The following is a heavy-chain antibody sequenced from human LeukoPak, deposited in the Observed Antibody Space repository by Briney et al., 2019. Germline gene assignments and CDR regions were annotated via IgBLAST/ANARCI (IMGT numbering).Heavy chain of an antibody. Sequence: ASVKVSCKASGGTFSSYAISWVRQAPGQGLEWMGGIIPIFGTANYAQKFQGRVTITADESTSTAYMELSSLRSEDTAVYYCARAVPAAMLDYYYYMDVWGKGTTVTVSS. CDR1: GGTFSSYA. J-gene: IGHJ6*03. CDR3: ARAVPAAMLDYYYYMDV. CDR2: IIPIFGTA. D-gene: IGHD2-2*01. V-gene: IGHV1-69*13.